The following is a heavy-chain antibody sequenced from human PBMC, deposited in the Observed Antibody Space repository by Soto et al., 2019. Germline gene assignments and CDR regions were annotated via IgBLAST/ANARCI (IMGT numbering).Heavy chain of an antibody. CDR1: GSSISPYY. J-gene: IGHJ4*02. Sequence: KPSETLSLTCTVSGSSISPYYWSWLRQPPGKGLEWIGYIYYSGSTKYNPSLKSRVTISVDTSKNQFSLRLSSVTAADTAVYYCVRVGGYYGDYPNFDYLGQGTLVTVSS. V-gene: IGHV4-59*01. CDR2: IYYSGST. D-gene: IGHD4-17*01. CDR3: VRVGGYYGDYPNFDY.